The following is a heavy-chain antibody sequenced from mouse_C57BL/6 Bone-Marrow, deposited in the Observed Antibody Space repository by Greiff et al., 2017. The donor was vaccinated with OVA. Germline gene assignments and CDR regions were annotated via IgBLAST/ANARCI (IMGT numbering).Heavy chain of an antibody. J-gene: IGHJ3*01. V-gene: IGHV5-6*01. CDR3: ARQPYDGYYAWFAY. CDR1: GFTFSSYG. CDR2: ISSGGSYT. Sequence: EVQLVESGGDLVKPGGSLKLSCAASGFTFSSYGMSWVRQTPDKRLEWVATISSGGSYTYYPDSVKGRFTISRDNAKNTLYLQMSSLKSEDTAMYYCARQPYDGYYAWFAYWGQGTLVTVSA. D-gene: IGHD2-3*01.